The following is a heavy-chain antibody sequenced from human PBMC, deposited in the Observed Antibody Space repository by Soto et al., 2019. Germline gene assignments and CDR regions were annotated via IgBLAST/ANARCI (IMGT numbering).Heavy chain of an antibody. CDR1: GGSISSYY. CDR3: ARLGYDYSFDY. J-gene: IGHJ4*02. D-gene: IGHD5-12*01. Sequence: ETLSLTCTVSGGSISSYYWSWIRQPPGKGLEWIGYIYYSGSTNYNPSLKSRVTISVDTSKNQFSLKLSSVTAADTAVYYCARLGYDYSFDYWGQGTLVTVSS. CDR2: IYYSGST. V-gene: IGHV4-59*01.